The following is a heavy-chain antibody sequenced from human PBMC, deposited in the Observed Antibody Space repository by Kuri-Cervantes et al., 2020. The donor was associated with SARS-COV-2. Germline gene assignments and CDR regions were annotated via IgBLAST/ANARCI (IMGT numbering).Heavy chain of an antibody. CDR3: ARSANYGSGSYYMSYGMDV. V-gene: IGHV1-69*04. Sequence: SVKVSCKASGGTFSSYAISWVRQAPGQGLEWMGRIIPILGIANYAQKFQGRVTITADKSTSTAYMELSSLRSEDTAVYYCARSANYGSGSYYMSYGMDVWGQGATVTVSS. J-gene: IGHJ6*02. CDR2: IIPILGIA. D-gene: IGHD3-10*01. CDR1: GGTFSSYA.